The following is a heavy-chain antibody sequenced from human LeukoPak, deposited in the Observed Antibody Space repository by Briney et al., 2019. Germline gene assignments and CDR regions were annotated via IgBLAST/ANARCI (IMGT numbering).Heavy chain of an antibody. CDR2: ISAYNGNT. D-gene: IGHD2-2*01. CDR3: ARGDIVVVPAATFDY. J-gene: IGHJ4*02. Sequence: ASVKVSCKASGYTFTSYGISWVRQAPGQWLEWMGWISAYNGNTNYAQKLQGRVTMTTDTSTSTAYMELRSLRSDDTAVYYCARGDIVVVPAATFDYWGQGTLVTVSS. CDR1: GYTFTSYG. V-gene: IGHV1-18*01.